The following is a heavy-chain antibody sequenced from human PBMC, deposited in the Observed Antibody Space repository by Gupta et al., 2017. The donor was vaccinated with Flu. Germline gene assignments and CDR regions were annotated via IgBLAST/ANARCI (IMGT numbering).Heavy chain of an antibody. Sequence: EVKLVESGGDLVQPGGSLRLSCRGSGFPFSNAWISWVRQAPGKGLEWVGLIKNEADGGTVHLATTVQDRFSVSRDDSERIVNVEMKSLKMEDSGVYYFTTGQLWGQGTPVTVS. D-gene: IGHD6-13*01. J-gene: IGHJ4*02. CDR1: GFPFSNAW. CDR2: IKNEADGGTV. V-gene: IGHV3-15*05. CDR3: TTGQL.